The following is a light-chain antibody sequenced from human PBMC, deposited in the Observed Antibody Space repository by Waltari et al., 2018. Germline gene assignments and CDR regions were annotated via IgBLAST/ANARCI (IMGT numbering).Light chain of an antibody. CDR1: SGHSSNI. CDR2: VNSDGSH. Sequence: QLVLTQSPSASASLGASVKLTCTLSSGHSSNIIAWLQQQPEKGPRYLMKVNSDGSHSKGDEIPGRFSGSSSGAERYRTISSLQSEDEADYYCQTGGHGTWVFGGGTKLTVL. J-gene: IGLJ3*02. CDR3: QTGGHGTWV. V-gene: IGLV4-69*01.